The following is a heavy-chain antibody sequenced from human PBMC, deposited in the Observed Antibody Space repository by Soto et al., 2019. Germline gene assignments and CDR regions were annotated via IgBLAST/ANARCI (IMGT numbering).Heavy chain of an antibody. Sequence: HPGGSLRLSCAASGFTFSSYDMHWVRQAPGKGLEWVAVISYDGSNKYYADSVKGRFTISRDNAKNSLYLQMNSLRAEDTAMYYCTTDRGYLTFDYWGQGTLVTVSS. CDR3: TTDRGYLTFDY. J-gene: IGHJ4*02. CDR1: GFTFSSYD. D-gene: IGHD3-22*01. CDR2: ISYDGSNK. V-gene: IGHV3-30*12.